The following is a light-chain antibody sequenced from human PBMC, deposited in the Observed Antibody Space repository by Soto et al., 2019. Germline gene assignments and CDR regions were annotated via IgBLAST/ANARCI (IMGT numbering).Light chain of an antibody. CDR1: SSDVGSYNR. V-gene: IGLV2-18*02. Sequence: QSALTQPPSVSGSPGQSVTISCSGTSSDVGSYNRVSWYQQLPGTAPKLIIYEVGNRPSGVPDRFSGSKSGNAASLTISGLQAEDEADYYCSSYTSSNTLVFGGGTKLTVL. CDR3: SSYTSSNTLV. CDR2: EVG. J-gene: IGLJ3*02.